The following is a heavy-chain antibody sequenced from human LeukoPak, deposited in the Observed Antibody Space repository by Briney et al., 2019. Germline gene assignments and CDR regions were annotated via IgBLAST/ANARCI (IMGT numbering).Heavy chain of an antibody. V-gene: IGHV4-39*07. CDR3: ARDSSSWYFGY. CDR2: IYYSGST. Sequence: SETLSLTCTVSGGSISSGGYYWSWIRQHPGKGLEWIGSIYYSGSTYYNPSLKSRVTISVATSKNQFSLKLSSVTAADTAVYYCARDSSSWYFGYWGQGTLVTVSS. J-gene: IGHJ4*02. D-gene: IGHD6-13*01. CDR1: GGSISSGGYY.